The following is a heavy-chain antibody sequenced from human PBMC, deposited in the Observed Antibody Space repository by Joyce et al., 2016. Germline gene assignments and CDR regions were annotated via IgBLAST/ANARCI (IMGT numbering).Heavy chain of an antibody. CDR2: VNDRGRT. D-gene: IGHD3-10*01. Sequence: QVQLQEWGAGLLKPSETLSLTCAVYGGSLGGYYWSWIRQAPGMGLEWIGEVNDRGRTNDNPSLKGRATTSMDTSKNQFSLRLTTVTAADTAVYFCARARRGIILARGEMGEYLQHWGRGTVVIVSS. CDR3: ARARRGIILARGEMGEYLQH. J-gene: IGHJ1*01. V-gene: IGHV4-34*04. CDR1: GGSLGGYY.